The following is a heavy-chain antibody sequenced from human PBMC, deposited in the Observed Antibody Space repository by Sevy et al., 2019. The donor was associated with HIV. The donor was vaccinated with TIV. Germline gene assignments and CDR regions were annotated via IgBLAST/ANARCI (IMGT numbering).Heavy chain of an antibody. V-gene: IGHV4-31*03. Sequence: SETLSLTCTVSGGSISSGGYYWSWIRQHPGKGLEWIGYIYYSGSTYYNPSPKSRVTISVDTSKNQFSLKLSSVTAADTAVYYCARGSDTAMVTIYYFDYWGQGTLVTVSS. D-gene: IGHD5-18*01. CDR3: ARGSDTAMVTIYYFDY. CDR2: IYYSGST. CDR1: GGSISSGGYY. J-gene: IGHJ4*02.